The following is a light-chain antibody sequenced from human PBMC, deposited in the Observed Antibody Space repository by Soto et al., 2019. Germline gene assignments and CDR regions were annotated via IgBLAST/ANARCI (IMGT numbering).Light chain of an antibody. CDR2: GAS. J-gene: IGKJ1*01. V-gene: IGKV3-15*01. CDR3: LHYYEWPRWT. CDR1: QSISNN. Sequence: EIVMTQSPATLSVSPGERATLSCRASQSISNNLAWYQQQPGQTPRLLIYGASTTATGIPARFSGSGTGTEFTLTISSLQSEDFAVYYGLHYYEWPRWTFGQGTKVDIK.